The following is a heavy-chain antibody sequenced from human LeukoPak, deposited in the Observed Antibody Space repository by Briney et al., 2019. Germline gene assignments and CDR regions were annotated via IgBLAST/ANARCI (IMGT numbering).Heavy chain of an antibody. CDR2: ISSSSSYI. Sequence: GGSLRLSCAASEFTFSSYSMNWVRQAPGKGLEWVSSISSSSSYIYYADSVKGRFTISRDNSKNTVSLQMNSLRAEDTAVYYCARDGGNSWDYWGQGTLVTVSS. J-gene: IGHJ4*02. CDR1: EFTFSSYS. CDR3: ARDGGNSWDY. V-gene: IGHV3-21*04. D-gene: IGHD6-13*01.